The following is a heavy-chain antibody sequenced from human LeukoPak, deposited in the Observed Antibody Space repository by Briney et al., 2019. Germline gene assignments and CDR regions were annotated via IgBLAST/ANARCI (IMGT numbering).Heavy chain of an antibody. D-gene: IGHD3-22*01. CDR1: GFTFSTYW. CDR2: INGDGSTT. Sequence: GGSLRLSCAASGFTFSTYWMHWVRQAPGKGLVWVSRINGDGSTTSYADSVKGGFTISRGNAKNTLYLQMNSLRAEDTAVYYCATGNYYDSRGYYTFGHWGQGTLVTVSS. CDR3: ATGNYYDSRGYYTFGH. V-gene: IGHV3-74*01. J-gene: IGHJ1*01.